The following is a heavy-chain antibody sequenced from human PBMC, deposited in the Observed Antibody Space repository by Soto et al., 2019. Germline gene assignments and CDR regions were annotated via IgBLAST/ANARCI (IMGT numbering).Heavy chain of an antibody. Sequence: QVQLQESGPGLVKPSQTLSLTCTFSGGSISSGGYYWSWIRHHPGKGLEWIGYIFYSGSTFYSPSLKSRVTTSVHTAMNESSLNLRSVTAADTAVYYSARGEFSSSWNRESHFDSWGQGTLVTVSS. V-gene: IGHV4-31*03. CDR1: GGSISSGGYY. J-gene: IGHJ4*02. CDR3: ARGEFSSSWNRESHFDS. D-gene: IGHD6-13*01. CDR2: IFYSGST.